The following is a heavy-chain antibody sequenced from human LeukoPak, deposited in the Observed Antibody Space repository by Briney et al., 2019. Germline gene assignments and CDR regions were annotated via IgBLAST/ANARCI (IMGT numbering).Heavy chain of an antibody. D-gene: IGHD3-10*01. CDR1: GYTFTGFY. J-gene: IGHJ4*02. CDR2: INPNSGDT. CDR3: AQGYGSGSYFDY. V-gene: IGHV1-2*02. Sequence: GASVKVSCKASGYTFTGFYMHWIRQAPGQGLECMGWINPNSGDTNYAQKFQGRVTMTRDTSISTAYMELSSLRSDDTAVYYCAQGYGSGSYFDYWGQGTLVTVSS.